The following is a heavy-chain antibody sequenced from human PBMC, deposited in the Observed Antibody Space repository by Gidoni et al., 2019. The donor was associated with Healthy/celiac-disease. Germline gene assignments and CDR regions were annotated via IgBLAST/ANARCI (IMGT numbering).Heavy chain of an antibody. D-gene: IGHD4-17*01. CDR3: ATRLRSQRGFDY. CDR1: GLTFSSYS. V-gene: IGHV3-48*01. J-gene: IGHJ4*02. CDR2: ISRSSSTI. Sequence: EVQLVESGGGLVQPGGSLRLSCAASGLTFSSYSMNWVRQVPGKGLEWVSYISRSSSTIYYADSVKGRFTISRDNAKNSLYLQMNSLRAEDTAVYYCATRLRSQRGFDYWGQGTLVTVSS.